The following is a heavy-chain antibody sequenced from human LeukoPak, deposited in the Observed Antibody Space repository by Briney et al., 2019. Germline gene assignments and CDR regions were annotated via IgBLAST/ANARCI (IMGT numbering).Heavy chain of an antibody. CDR2: MYYSGST. V-gene: IGHV4-59*01. CDR3: ARGGYSGSYYGWFDP. J-gene: IGHJ5*02. D-gene: IGHD1-26*01. CDR1: GDSISNNL. Sequence: KPSETLSLTCSVSGDSISNNLWSWIRQSPGKGLEWIGYMYYSGSTNYNPSLKSRVTISVDTSKNQFSLKLSSVTAADTAVYYCARGGYSGSYYGWFDPWGQGTLVTVSS.